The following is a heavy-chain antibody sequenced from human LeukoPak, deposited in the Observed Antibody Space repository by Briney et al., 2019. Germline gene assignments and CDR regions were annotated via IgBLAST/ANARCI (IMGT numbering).Heavy chain of an antibody. CDR3: ARAGGSYMYYFDY. D-gene: IGHD1-26*01. CDR2: ISGSGGST. CDR1: GFTFSSYA. Sequence: GGSLRLSCAASGFTFSSYAMSWVRQAPGKGLEWVSAISGSGGSTYYADSVKGRFTISRDNSKNTLYLQMNSLRAEDTAVYYCARAGGSYMYYFDYWGQGTLVTVSS. J-gene: IGHJ4*02. V-gene: IGHV3-23*01.